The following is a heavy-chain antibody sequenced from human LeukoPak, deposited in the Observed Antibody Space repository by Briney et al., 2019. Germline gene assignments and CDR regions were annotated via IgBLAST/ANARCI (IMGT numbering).Heavy chain of an antibody. Sequence: PGGSLRLSCAASGFTFSSYEMNWVRQAPGKGLEWVSYISSSGSTIYYADSVKGRFTISRDNAKNSLYLQMNSLRAEDTAVYYCARADSSGYYFHAFDIWGQGTMVTVSS. CDR1: GFTFSSYE. V-gene: IGHV3-48*03. CDR2: ISSSGSTI. J-gene: IGHJ3*02. D-gene: IGHD3-22*01. CDR3: ARADSSGYYFHAFDI.